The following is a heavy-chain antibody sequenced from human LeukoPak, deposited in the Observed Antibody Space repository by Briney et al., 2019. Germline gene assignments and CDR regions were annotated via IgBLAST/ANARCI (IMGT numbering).Heavy chain of an antibody. D-gene: IGHD5-18*01. V-gene: IGHV3-30*04. CDR2: ISYDGSNK. CDR1: GFTFSSYA. CDR3: AKYWVTAMDH. Sequence: GGSLRLSCAASGFTFSSYAMHWVRQAPGKGLEWVAVISYDGSNKYYADSVKGRFTISRDNSKNTLYLQMNSLRAEDTAVYYCAKYWVTAMDHWGQGTLVTVSS. J-gene: IGHJ4*02.